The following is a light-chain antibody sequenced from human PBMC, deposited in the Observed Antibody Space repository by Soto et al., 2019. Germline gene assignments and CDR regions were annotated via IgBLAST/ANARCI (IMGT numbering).Light chain of an antibody. CDR3: QQLAYYPLT. CDR2: DAS. Sequence: DIPLTQSPSFLSVSVGDRVTITCRASQGISGRLTWYQQKPGKAPNLLIYDASTLQSGVPSRFSGSGSGTEFTLTISSLQPEDFASYYCQQLAYYPLTFGGWTKVEI. CDR1: QGISGR. J-gene: IGKJ4*01. V-gene: IGKV1-9*01.